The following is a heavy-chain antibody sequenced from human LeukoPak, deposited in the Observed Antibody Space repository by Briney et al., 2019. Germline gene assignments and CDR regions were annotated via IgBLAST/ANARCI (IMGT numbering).Heavy chain of an antibody. J-gene: IGHJ3*02. CDR2: IYYSGST. CDR3: ARSPQQPLLNYDFWSGYYFSSSSPHAFDI. CDR1: GGSISSYY. V-gene: IGHV4-59*01. Sequence: SETLSLTCTVSGGSISSYYWSWIRQPPGKGPEWIGYIYYSGSTNYNPSLKSRVTISVDTSKNQFSLKLSSVTAADTAVYYCARSPQQPLLNYDFWSGYYFSSSSPHAFDIWGQGTMVTVSS. D-gene: IGHD3-3*01.